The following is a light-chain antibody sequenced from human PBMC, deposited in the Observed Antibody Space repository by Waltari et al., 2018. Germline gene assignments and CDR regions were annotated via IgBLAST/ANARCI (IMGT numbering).Light chain of an antibody. CDR3: QQRSDWMFT. CDR2: DAS. V-gene: IGKV3-11*01. Sequence: EIVLTQSPATLSLSPGDRATLSCRASQSVDNSLGWYQQKPGQTPRHLIYDASNRATDTPARFSGSGSGSDFTLTISSLEPEDFAVYYCQQRSDWMFTFGQGTKLDIK. CDR1: QSVDNS. J-gene: IGKJ2*01.